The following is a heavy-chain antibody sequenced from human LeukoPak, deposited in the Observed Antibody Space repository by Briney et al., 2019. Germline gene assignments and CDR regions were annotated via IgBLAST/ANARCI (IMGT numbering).Heavy chain of an antibody. Sequence: GASVKVSCRPSGGSFNTYAINWVRQAPGQGLEWMGAIILMFGTSHYAQNFQGRVTITADESTSTAYMELSSLRSEDTAVYYCAKGLRNHYYDSSGYYYGFGYWGQGTLVTVSS. J-gene: IGHJ4*02. D-gene: IGHD3-22*01. V-gene: IGHV1-69*13. CDR2: IILMFGTS. CDR1: GGSFNTYA. CDR3: AKGLRNHYYDSSGYYYGFGY.